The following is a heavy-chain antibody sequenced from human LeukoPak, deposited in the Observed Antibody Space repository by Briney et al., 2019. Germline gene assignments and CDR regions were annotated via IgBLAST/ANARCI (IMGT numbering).Heavy chain of an antibody. V-gene: IGHV1-2*06. Sequence: ASVKVSCKASGYTFTGYYIHWVRQAPGQGLEWMGRINPNNGGTNYAQKFQGRVTMTRDMPMSTAYMELSRLRSVDTAVYYCAGEDNSSGYRPFDIWGQGTMVTVPS. J-gene: IGHJ3*02. CDR2: INPNNGGT. CDR1: GYTFTGYY. D-gene: IGHD3-22*01. CDR3: AGEDNSSGYRPFDI.